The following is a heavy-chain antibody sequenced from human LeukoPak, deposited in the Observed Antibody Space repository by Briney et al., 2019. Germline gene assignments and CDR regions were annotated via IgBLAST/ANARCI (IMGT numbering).Heavy chain of an antibody. CDR3: ARDFIPGDAFDI. D-gene: IGHD3-16*01. V-gene: IGHV1-8*01. J-gene: IGHJ3*02. Sequence: ASVKVSCKASGYTFTSYDINWVRQATGQGLEWMGWMNPNSGNTGYAQKFQGRVTMTRNTSISTAYMELSSLRSEDTAVYYCARDFIPGDAFDIWGQGTMVTVSS. CDR2: MNPNSGNT. CDR1: GYTFTSYD.